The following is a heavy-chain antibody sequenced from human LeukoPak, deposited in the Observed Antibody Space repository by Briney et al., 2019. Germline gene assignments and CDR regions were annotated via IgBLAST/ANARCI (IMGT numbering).Heavy chain of an antibody. V-gene: IGHV1-69*01. J-gene: IGHJ4*02. Sequence: SVKVSCKASGGTFSSYAISWVRQAPGQGLEWMGGIIPIFGTANYAQKFQGRVTITADESTSTAYMELSSLRSEDTAVYYCARTLTMVRGVIGYWGQGTLVTVSS. CDR1: GGTFSSYA. D-gene: IGHD3-10*01. CDR3: ARTLTMVRGVIGY. CDR2: IIPIFGTA.